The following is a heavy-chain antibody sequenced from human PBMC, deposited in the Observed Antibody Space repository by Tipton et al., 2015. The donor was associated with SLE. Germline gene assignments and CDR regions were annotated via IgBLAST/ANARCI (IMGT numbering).Heavy chain of an antibody. V-gene: IGHV3-7*01. CDR3: ARDSFWSGYYYYYYYMDV. J-gene: IGHJ6*03. CDR1: SFTFSSYW. Sequence: SLRLSRTASSFTFSSYWMTWVRQAPGKGLEWVANIKEDGTDKNYVDSVKGRLTISRDNAKNAPYLQMNSLRAEDTAVYYCARDSFWSGYYYYYYYMDVWGKGTTVTVSS. CDR2: IKEDGTDK. D-gene: IGHD3-3*01.